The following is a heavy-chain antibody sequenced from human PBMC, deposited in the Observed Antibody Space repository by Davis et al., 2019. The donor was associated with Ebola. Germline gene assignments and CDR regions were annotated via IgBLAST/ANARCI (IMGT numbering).Heavy chain of an antibody. CDR1: GYTFTSYG. CDR2: IIPIFGTA. V-gene: IGHV1-69*06. CDR3: AKGEITMVQGVPSGRYFDY. Sequence: SVTVSCKASGYTFTSYGISWVRQAPGQGLEWMGGIIPIFGTANYAQKFQGRVTITADKSTSTAYMELSSLRSEDTAVYYCAKGEITMVQGVPSGRYFDYWGQGTLVTVSS. D-gene: IGHD3-10*01. J-gene: IGHJ4*02.